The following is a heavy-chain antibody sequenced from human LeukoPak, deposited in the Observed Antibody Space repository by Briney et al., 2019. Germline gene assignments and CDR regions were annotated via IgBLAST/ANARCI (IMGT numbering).Heavy chain of an antibody. V-gene: IGHV1-69*13. CDR1: GGTFSSYA. Sequence: VKVSCKASGGTFSSYAISWVRQAPGQGLEWMGGIIPIFGTANYAQKFQGRVTITADESTSTAYMELSSLRSEDTAVYYCARELVRWDYYYYYGMDVWGQGTTVTVSS. CDR3: ARELVRWDYYYYYGMDV. CDR2: IIPIFGTA. D-gene: IGHD4-23*01. J-gene: IGHJ6*02.